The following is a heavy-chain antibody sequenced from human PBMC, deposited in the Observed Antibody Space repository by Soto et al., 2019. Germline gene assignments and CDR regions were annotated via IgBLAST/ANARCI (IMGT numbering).Heavy chain of an antibody. CDR3: AKDGGWSLAVAGLFDY. CDR2: ISDSGGST. V-gene: IGHV3-23*01. D-gene: IGHD6-19*01. CDR1: GSTFSSDD. J-gene: IGHJ4*02. Sequence: PGGSLRLSCVVSGSTFSSDDMSWVRQAPGRGLEWVSGISDSGGSTYYADSVKGRFTISRDNAKNTLYLQVKSLRVEDTALYYCAKDGGWSLAVAGLFDYWGPGTQVTVSS.